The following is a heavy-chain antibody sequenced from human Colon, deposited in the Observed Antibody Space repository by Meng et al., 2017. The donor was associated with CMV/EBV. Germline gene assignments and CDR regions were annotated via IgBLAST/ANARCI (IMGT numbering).Heavy chain of an antibody. J-gene: IGHJ4*02. D-gene: IGHD3-3*01. Sequence: GGSLRLSCAASGFTFSGSAMHWVRQASGKGLEWVGRIRSKANSYATAYAASVKGRFTISRDDSKNTAYLQMNSLKTEDTAVYYCTTRGGDFWSGYTFDYWGQGTTVTVSS. CDR1: GFTFSGSA. V-gene: IGHV3-73*01. CDR2: IRSKANSYAT. CDR3: TTRGGDFWSGYTFDY.